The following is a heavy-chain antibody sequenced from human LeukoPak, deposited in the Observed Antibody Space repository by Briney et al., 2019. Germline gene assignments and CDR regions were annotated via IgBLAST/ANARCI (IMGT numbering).Heavy chain of an antibody. V-gene: IGHV1-69*13. CDR2: IIPIFGTA. D-gene: IGHD3-10*01. J-gene: IGHJ6*03. CDR1: GYTFTSYY. CDR3: ARDFMVRGSGGEYYYYYYMDV. Sequence: ASVKVSCKASGYTFTSYYMHWVRQAPGQGLEWMGGIIPIFGTANYAQKFQGRVTITADESTSTAYMELSSLRSEDTAVYYCARDFMVRGSGGEYYYYYYMDVWGKGTTVTISS.